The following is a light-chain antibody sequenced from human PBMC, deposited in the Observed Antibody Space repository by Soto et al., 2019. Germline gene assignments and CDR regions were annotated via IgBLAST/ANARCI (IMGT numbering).Light chain of an antibody. Sequence: QSALTQPASESGSPGQSITISCSGTSTDIGGYNYVSWYQQHPGKAPKLLIYEDTKRPSGISHRFSGSKSDNTASLTISGLRAEDEAHYHCCSYAGSRTFVFGGGTKLTVL. CDR1: STDIGGYNY. CDR2: EDT. J-gene: IGLJ3*02. CDR3: CSYAGSRTFV. V-gene: IGLV2-23*01.